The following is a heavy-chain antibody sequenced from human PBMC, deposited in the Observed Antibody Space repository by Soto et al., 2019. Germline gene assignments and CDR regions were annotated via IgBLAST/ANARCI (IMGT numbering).Heavy chain of an antibody. J-gene: IGHJ5*02. Sequence: SVKVSCKASGGTFSSYTISWVRQAPGQGLEWMGRIIPILGIANYAQKFQGRVTITADKSTSTAYMELSSLRSEDTAVYYCAKDSRGDYNWFDPWGQGTLVTVSS. V-gene: IGHV1-69*04. CDR2: IIPILGIA. CDR3: AKDSRGDYNWFDP. D-gene: IGHD4-17*01. CDR1: GGTFSSYT.